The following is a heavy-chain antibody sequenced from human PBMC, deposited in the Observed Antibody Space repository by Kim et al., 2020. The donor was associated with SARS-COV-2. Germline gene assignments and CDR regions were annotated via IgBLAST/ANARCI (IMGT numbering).Heavy chain of an antibody. V-gene: IGHV4-31*03. CDR1: GGSISSGGYY. CDR2: IYYSGST. CDR3: ARAGGSSGYYSAFDI. D-gene: IGHD3-22*01. Sequence: SETLSLTCTVSGGSISSGGYYWSWIRQHPGKGLEWIGYIYYSGSTYYNPSLKSRVTISVDTSKNQFSLKLSSVTAADTAVYYCARAGGSSGYYSAFDIWGQGTMVTVSS. J-gene: IGHJ3*02.